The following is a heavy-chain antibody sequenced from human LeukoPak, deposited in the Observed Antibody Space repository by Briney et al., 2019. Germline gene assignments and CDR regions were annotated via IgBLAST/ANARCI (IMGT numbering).Heavy chain of an antibody. CDR2: ISYDGSNK. CDR3: AKVGPDCSSTSCYTYYYGMDV. D-gene: IGHD2-2*02. CDR1: GFTFSSYG. J-gene: IGHJ6*02. V-gene: IGHV3-30*18. Sequence: PGGSLRLSCAASGFTFSSYGMHWVRQAPGKGLEWVAVISYDGSNKYYADSVKGRFTISRDNSKNTLYLQMNSLRAEDTAVYYCAKVGPDCSSTSCYTYYYGMDVWGQGTTVTVSS.